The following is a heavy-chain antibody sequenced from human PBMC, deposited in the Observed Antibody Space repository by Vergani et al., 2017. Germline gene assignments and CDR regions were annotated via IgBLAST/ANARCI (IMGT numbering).Heavy chain of an antibody. CDR2: ISPDGSAT. CDR1: GFSLSRFW. J-gene: IGHJ4*02. CDR3: ARDLFVKGGYVFDY. D-gene: IGHD5-12*01. Sequence: EVQLVESGGGLVQPGGSLRLSCAASGFSLSRFWMSWVRQAPEKGLEWVAHISPDGSATSYADSVKGRFTISRDNSKNTLYLQMNSLRAEDTAVYYCARDLFVKGGYVFDYWGQGTLVTVSS. V-gene: IGHV3-7*01.